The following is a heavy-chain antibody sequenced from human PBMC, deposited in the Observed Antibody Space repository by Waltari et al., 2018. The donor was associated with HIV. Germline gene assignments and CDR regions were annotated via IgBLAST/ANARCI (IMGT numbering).Heavy chain of an antibody. CDR3: ASDAYGSGSYYNPDAFDI. CDR1: GFTFRPSE. J-gene: IGHJ3*02. Sequence: EVQLVASGGGLVRPGWSLRLSLASSGFTFRPSEMNWVRPAPGKGLEWVSYISSSGSTIYYADSVKGRFTISRDNAKNSLSLQMNSLRAEDTAVYYCASDAYGSGSYYNPDAFDIWGQGTMVTVSS. CDR2: ISSSGSTI. V-gene: IGHV3-48*03. D-gene: IGHD3-10*01.